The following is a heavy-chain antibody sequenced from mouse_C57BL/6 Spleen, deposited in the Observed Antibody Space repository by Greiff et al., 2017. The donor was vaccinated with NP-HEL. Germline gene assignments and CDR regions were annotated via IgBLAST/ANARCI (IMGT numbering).Heavy chain of an antibody. CDR1: GFSLTSYG. CDR2: IWGVGST. Sequence: QVQLKESGPGLVAPSQSLSITCTVSGFSLTSYGVDWVRQSPGKGLEWLGVIWGVGSTHYNSAIKSRLSISKDNSKSQVFLKMNSLQTDDAAMYYCARIYYGKGDYAMDYWGQGTSVTVSS. V-gene: IGHV2-6*01. J-gene: IGHJ4*01. CDR3: ARIYYGKGDYAMDY. D-gene: IGHD2-1*01.